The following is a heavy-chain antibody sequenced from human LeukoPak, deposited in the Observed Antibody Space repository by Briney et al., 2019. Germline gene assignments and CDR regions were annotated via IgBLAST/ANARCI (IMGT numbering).Heavy chain of an antibody. CDR3: AKRGITMIVRDWYFDL. D-gene: IGHD3-22*01. CDR2: ISGSGGST. V-gene: IGHV3-23*01. Sequence: GGSLRLSCAASGFTFSSYAMSWVRQAPGKGLEWVSAISGSGGSTYYADSVKGRFTISRDNSKNTLYLQMNSLRAEDTAVYYCAKRGITMIVRDWYFDLWGRGTLVTVSS. J-gene: IGHJ2*01. CDR1: GFTFSSYA.